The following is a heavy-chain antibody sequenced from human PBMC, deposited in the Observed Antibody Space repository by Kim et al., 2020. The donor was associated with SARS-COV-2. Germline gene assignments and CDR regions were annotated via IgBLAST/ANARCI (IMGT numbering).Heavy chain of an antibody. V-gene: IGHV4-39*07. J-gene: IGHJ4*02. CDR3: AREFSGHYDSSGYYQDY. Sequence: SETLSLTCTVSGGSISSSSYYWGWIRQPPGKGLEWIGSIYYSGSTYYNPSLKSRVTISVDTSKNQFSLKLSSVTAADTAVYYCAREFSGHYDSSGYYQDYWGQGTLVTVSS. D-gene: IGHD3-22*01. CDR2: IYYSGST. CDR1: GGSISSSSYY.